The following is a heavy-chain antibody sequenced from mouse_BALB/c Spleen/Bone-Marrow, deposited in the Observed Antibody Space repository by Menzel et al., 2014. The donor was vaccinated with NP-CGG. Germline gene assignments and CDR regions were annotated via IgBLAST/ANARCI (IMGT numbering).Heavy chain of an antibody. CDR3: ASYGNYFDY. Sequence: EVQVVESGPGLVKPSQSLSLTCSVTGYSITSGYYWNWIRQFPGNKLEWMGYISYDGSNNYNPSLKNRISITRDTSKNQFFLKLNSVTTEDTATYYCASYGNYFDYWGQGTTLTVSS. D-gene: IGHD2-1*01. CDR1: GYSITSGYY. V-gene: IGHV3-6*02. J-gene: IGHJ2*01. CDR2: ISYDGSN.